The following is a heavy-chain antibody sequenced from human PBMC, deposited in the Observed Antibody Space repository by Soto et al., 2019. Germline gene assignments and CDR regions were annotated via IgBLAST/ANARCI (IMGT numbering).Heavy chain of an antibody. Sequence: QVQMVESGGGVVQPGTSLRLSCVASGFTFGRSGMHWVRQAPGGALEWVAIIWFDGSKKYYVDSVKGRLTVSRDNSKNTLYLQMDSLRGDDTAVYYCARDLNTGYIDYWGQGTLVTVSS. CDR2: IWFDGSKK. CDR3: ARDLNTGYIDY. CDR1: GFTFGRSG. J-gene: IGHJ4*02. V-gene: IGHV3-33*01. D-gene: IGHD5-12*01.